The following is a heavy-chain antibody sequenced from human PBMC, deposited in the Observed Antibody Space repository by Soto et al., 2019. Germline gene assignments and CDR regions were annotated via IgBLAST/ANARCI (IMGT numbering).Heavy chain of an antibody. D-gene: IGHD3-16*01. V-gene: IGHV1-3*01. Sequence: QVKLVQSGAEVKKPGASVKVSCKASGYTFTSYAMHWVRQAPGQRLEWMGWINAGNGNTKYSQKFQGRVTITRDTSASTAYMELSSLRSEDTAVYYCARSIILGNWFDPWGQGTLVTVSS. CDR2: INAGNGNT. CDR3: ARSIILGNWFDP. CDR1: GYTFTSYA. J-gene: IGHJ5*02.